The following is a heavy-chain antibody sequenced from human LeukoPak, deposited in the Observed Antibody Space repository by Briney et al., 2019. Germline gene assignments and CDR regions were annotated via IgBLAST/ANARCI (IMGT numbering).Heavy chain of an antibody. CDR3: ASADNWNDSMDV. V-gene: IGHV1-2*02. D-gene: IGHD1-20*01. Sequence: ASVKVSCKASGYTFTGYYMHWVRQAPGQGLEWMGWINPNSGGTNYARKFQGRVTMTRDTSISTAYMELSRLRSDDTAVYYCASADNWNDSMDVWGKGTTVTVSS. CDR2: INPNSGGT. CDR1: GYTFTGYY. J-gene: IGHJ6*04.